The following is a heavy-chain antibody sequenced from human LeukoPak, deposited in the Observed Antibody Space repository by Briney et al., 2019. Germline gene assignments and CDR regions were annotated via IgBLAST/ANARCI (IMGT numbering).Heavy chain of an antibody. D-gene: IGHD6-6*01. CDR3: ATALPFEYGSASGHLLY. J-gene: IGHJ4*02. CDR1: GYTLTELS. CDR2: FDPEDGET. V-gene: IGHV1-24*01. Sequence: ASVKVSCKVSGYTLTELSMHWVRQARGKGLEWMGGFDPEDGETIYAQKFQGRVTMTEDTSTDTAYMELSSLRSEDTAVYYCATALPFEYGSASGHLLYGGQGTLVTVSS.